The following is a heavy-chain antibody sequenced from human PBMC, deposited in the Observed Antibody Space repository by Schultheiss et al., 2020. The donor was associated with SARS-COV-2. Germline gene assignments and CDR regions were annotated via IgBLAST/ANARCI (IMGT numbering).Heavy chain of an antibody. V-gene: IGHV4-59*12. CDR1: GGSISSYY. CDR2: IYYSGST. CDR3: ARAGDREKTYYYYYYMDV. J-gene: IGHJ6*03. D-gene: IGHD7-27*01. Sequence: SETLSLTCAVYGGSISSYYWSWIRQPPGKGLEWIGYIYYSGSTNYNPSLKSRVTISVDTSKNQFSLKLSSVTAADTAVYYCARAGDREKTYYYYYYMDVWGKGTTVTVSS.